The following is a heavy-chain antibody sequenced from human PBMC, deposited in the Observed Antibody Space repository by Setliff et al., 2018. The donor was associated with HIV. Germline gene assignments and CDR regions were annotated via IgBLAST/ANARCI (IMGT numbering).Heavy chain of an antibody. V-gene: IGHV1-69*04. CDR3: ARDYYDSSGYIFFPGLPDY. CDR1: GGTFSNYM. Sequence: SVKVSCKASGGTFSNYMISWVRQAPGQGLEWMTRIFPFLGVANYTQNFQGRVTITADKSTSTAYMELSSLRSDDTAVYYCARDYYDSSGYIFFPGLPDYWGQGTLVTVSS. J-gene: IGHJ4*02. D-gene: IGHD3-22*01. CDR2: IFPFLGVA.